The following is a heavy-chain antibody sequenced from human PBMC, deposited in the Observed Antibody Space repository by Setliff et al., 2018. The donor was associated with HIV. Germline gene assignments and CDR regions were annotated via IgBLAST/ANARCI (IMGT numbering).Heavy chain of an antibody. CDR2: INHSGST. CDR3: ARGPRITLIEVVTSDYYYGMDV. Sequence: PSETLSLTCAVYGGAFSGYYWSWIRQPPGKGLEWIGEINHSGSTNYNPSLKSRVTISVDTSKDHFSLKLSSVTAADTAVYYCARGPRITLIEVVTSDYYYGMDVWGQGTTVTVSS. J-gene: IGHJ6*02. V-gene: IGHV4-34*01. CDR1: GGAFSGYY. D-gene: IGHD3-22*01.